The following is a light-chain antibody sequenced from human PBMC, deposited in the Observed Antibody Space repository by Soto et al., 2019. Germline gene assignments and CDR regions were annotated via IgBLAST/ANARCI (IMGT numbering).Light chain of an antibody. CDR2: RDT. CDR3: AAWDYSLNGPV. CDR1: SSNIGSNT. J-gene: IGLJ3*02. V-gene: IGLV1-44*01. Sequence: QSVLTQPPSASGTPGQRVTISCSGSSSNIGSNTVDWYQQLPGTAPKLLFFRDTQRPSGVPDRFSGSKSGTSASLAISGLQSEDESDYYCAAWDYSLNGPVFGGGTKLTVL.